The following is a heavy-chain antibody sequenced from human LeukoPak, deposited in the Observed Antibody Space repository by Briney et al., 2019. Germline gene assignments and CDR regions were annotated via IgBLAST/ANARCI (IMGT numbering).Heavy chain of an antibody. CDR1: GFTFDDHG. CDR2: IKWNGGST. CDR3: ARAGSGYHPDAFVI. Sequence: GGSLRLSCAASGFTFDDHGMTWVRQAPGKGLEWVSGIKWNGGSTGYADSVKGRFTISRDNAKNSLYLQMNSLRAEDTAFYYCARAGSGYHPDAFVIWGQGTMVTVSP. V-gene: IGHV3-20*04. J-gene: IGHJ3*02. D-gene: IGHD3-3*01.